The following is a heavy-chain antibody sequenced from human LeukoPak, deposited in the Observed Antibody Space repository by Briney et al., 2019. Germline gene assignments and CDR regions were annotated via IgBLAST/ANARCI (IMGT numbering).Heavy chain of an antibody. CDR2: IRTYNGNT. CDR3: ARDSRYDEGY. CDR1: GYTFSSSG. D-gene: IGHD5-12*01. J-gene: IGHJ4*02. V-gene: IGHV1-18*01. Sequence: ASVKVSCTASGYTFSSSGISWVRQAPGQGLEWMGWIRTYNGNTNYAQKFRGRVTMTTDTSTSTDYMELRSLRSDDAAVYYCARDSRYDEGYWGQGTVVTVSS.